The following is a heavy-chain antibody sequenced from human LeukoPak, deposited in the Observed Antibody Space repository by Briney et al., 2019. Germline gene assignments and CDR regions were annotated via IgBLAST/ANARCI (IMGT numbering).Heavy chain of an antibody. CDR3: ARAQGRDGYNFPGGIRNHFDY. CDR2: ISSSSSYI. V-gene: IGHV3-21*01. Sequence: GGSLRLSCAASGFTFSSYSMNWVRQAPGKGLEWVSSISSSSSYIYYADSVKGRFTISRDNAKNSLYLQMNSLRAEDTAVYYCARAQGRDGYNFPGGIRNHFDYWGQGTLVTVSS. CDR1: GFTFSSYS. D-gene: IGHD5-12*01. J-gene: IGHJ4*02.